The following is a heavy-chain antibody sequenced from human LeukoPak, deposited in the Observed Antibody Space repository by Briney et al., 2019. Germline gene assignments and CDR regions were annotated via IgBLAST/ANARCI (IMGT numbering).Heavy chain of an antibody. CDR1: GGSISSSSYY. V-gene: IGHV4-39*07. CDR3: ARGVDMVRGFDI. Sequence: SETLSLTCTVSGGSISSSSYYWGWIRQPPGKGLEWIGSIYYSGSTYCNPSLKSRVTISVDTSKNQFSLKLSSVTAADTAVYNCARGVDMVRGFDIWGQGTMVTVSS. CDR2: IYYSGST. D-gene: IGHD3-10*01. J-gene: IGHJ3*02.